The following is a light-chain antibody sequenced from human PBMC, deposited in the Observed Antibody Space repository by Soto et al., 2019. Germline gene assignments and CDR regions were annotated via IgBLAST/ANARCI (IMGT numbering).Light chain of an antibody. CDR2: EVS. Sequence: QSALTQPPSVSGSPGQSVTISCTGTSTDFVSYNRVSWYQQPPGTAPKLMIYEVSKRPSGVPDRFSGSKSGNTASLTISGLQAADEADYDCSLYTSENAYVFGTGPRSPS. CDR3: SLYTSENAYV. V-gene: IGLV2-18*01. CDR1: STDFVSYNR. J-gene: IGLJ1*01.